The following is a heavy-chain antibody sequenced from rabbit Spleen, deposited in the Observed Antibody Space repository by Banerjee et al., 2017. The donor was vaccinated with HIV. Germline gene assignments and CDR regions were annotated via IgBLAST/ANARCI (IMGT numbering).Heavy chain of an antibody. D-gene: IGHD6-1*01. Sequence: QSLEESGGDLVKPGASLTLTCTASGFDFSSSYYMTWVRQAPGKGLEWTGYIDPVFGNTAYASWVNGRFTISSDNAQNTVDLQMNSLTAADTATYFCARHAGYVGYGYSTLDLWGPGTLVTVS. CDR3: ARHAGYVGYGYSTLDL. CDR1: GFDFSSSYY. J-gene: IGHJ4*01. V-gene: IGHV1S40*01. CDR2: IDPVFGNT.